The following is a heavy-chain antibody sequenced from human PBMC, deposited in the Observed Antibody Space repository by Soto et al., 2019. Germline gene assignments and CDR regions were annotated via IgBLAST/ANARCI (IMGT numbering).Heavy chain of an antibody. J-gene: IGHJ5*02. D-gene: IGHD6-19*01. V-gene: IGHV2-5*02. CDR2: IYWDDDK. Sequence: SGPTLVNPTQTLTLTCTFSGFSLSTSGVGVGWIRQPPGKALEWLALIYWDDDKRYSPSLKSRLTITKDTSKNQVVLTMTNMEPVDKATYYFADTRLYSSGWSDKWFNTGGQGTLVT. CDR1: GFSLSTSGVG. CDR3: ADTRLYSSGWSDKWFNT.